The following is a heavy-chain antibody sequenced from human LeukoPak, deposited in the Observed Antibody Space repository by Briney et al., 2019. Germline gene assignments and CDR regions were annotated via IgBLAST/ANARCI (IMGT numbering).Heavy chain of an antibody. CDR2: ISYDGSNK. Sequence: PGGSLRLSCAASGFTFSSYAMHWVRQAPGKGLEWVAVISYDGSNKYYADSVKGRFTISRDNAKNSLYLQMNSLRAEDTAVYYCARARPPMVRGVIPRYFDYWGQGTLVTVSS. CDR3: ARARPPMVRGVIPRYFDY. J-gene: IGHJ4*02. D-gene: IGHD3-10*01. CDR1: GFTFSSYA. V-gene: IGHV3-30*04.